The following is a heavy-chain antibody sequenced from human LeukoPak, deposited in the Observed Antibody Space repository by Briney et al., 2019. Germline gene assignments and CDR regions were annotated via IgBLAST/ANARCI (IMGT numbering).Heavy chain of an antibody. V-gene: IGHV3-23*01. CDR1: GFTFSSYA. Sequence: GGSLRLSCAASGFTFSSYAMSWVRQAPGKGLEWVSGISGSGGSTYYADSVKGRFTISRDNSRNTLYLQMNSPRAEDTAVYYCAKESGRGVAPGWGQGTLVTVSS. CDR3: AKESGRGVAPG. D-gene: IGHD5-12*01. J-gene: IGHJ4*02. CDR2: ISGSGGST.